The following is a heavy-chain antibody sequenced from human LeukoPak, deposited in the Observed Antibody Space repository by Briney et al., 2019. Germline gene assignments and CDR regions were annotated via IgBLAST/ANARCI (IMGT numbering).Heavy chain of an antibody. CDR3: ARDKVDGYDFWSGYYTGISC. D-gene: IGHD3-3*01. CDR2: ISSSGSTI. CDR1: GFTFSVYY. V-gene: IGHV3-11*01. Sequence: GRSLRLSCAASGFTFSVYYMSWIRQAPGKGLEWVSYISSSGSTIYYAASVKGRFTISRDNAKNSLYLQMNSLRGEDTAVYYCARDKVDGYDFWSGYYTGISCWGQGTLVTVSS. J-gene: IGHJ4*02.